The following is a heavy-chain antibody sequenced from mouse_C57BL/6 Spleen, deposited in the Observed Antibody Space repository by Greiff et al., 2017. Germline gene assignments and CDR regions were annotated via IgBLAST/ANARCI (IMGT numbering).Heavy chain of an antibody. CDR3: TRVGIYDGSYGFAY. CDR1: GFTFSSYA. CDR2: ISSGGDYI. D-gene: IGHD2-3*01. V-gene: IGHV5-9-1*02. Sequence: EVKLVESGEGLVKPGGSLKLSCAASGFTFSSYAMSWVRQTPDKRLEWVAYISSGGDYIYYADTVKGRFTISRDNARNTLYLQMSSLKSEDTAMYYCTRVGIYDGSYGFAYWGQGTLVTVSA. J-gene: IGHJ3*01.